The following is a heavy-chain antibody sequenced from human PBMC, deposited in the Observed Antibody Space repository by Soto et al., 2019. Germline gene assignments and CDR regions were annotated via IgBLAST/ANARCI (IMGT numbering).Heavy chain of an antibody. D-gene: IGHD1-26*01. CDR2: IVVGSGNT. CDR3: AADPEWELLRVWFDP. CDR1: GLTLTSAA. V-gene: IGHV1-58*01. Sequence: ASVKVACKASGLTLTSAAVQRVRQARGQRLEWIGWIVVGSGNTNYAQKFQERVTITRDMSTSTAYMELSSLRSEDTAVYYCAADPEWELLRVWFDPWGQGTLVTVS. J-gene: IGHJ5*02.